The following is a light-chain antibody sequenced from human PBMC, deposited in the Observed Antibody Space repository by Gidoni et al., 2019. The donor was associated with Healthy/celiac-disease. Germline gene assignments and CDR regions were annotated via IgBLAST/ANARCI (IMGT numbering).Light chain of an antibody. J-gene: IGKJ4*01. CDR3: QQYDNLPLP. V-gene: IGKV1-33*01. CDR1: QDISNY. CDR2: DAS. Sequence: DIQMTQSPSSLSASVGDRVTITCQASQDISNYLNWYQQKPGKAPKLLIYDASNLETGVPSRFSGCGSGTDFTFTISSLQPEDIATYYCQQYDNLPLPFGGGTQVELK.